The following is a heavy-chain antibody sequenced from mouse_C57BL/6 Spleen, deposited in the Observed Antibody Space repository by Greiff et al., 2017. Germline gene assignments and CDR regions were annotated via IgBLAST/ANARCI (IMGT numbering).Heavy chain of an antibody. CDR3: ARGGTGTKLAWFAY. CDR2: INPGSGGT. D-gene: IGHD4-1*01. CDR1: GYAFTNYL. J-gene: IGHJ3*01. Sequence: QVQLQQSGAELVRPGTSVKVSCKASGYAFTNYLIEWVKQRPGQGLEWIGVINPGSGGTNYNEKFKGKATLTADKSSSTAYMQLSSLTSEDSAVYFCARGGTGTKLAWFAYWGQGTLVTVSA. V-gene: IGHV1-54*01.